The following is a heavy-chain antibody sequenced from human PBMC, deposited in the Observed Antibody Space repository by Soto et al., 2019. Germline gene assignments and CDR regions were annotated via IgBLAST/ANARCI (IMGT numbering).Heavy chain of an antibody. J-gene: IGHJ5*02. CDR1: GGSISSYY. CDR2: IYYSGST. D-gene: IGHD2-2*01. Sequence: PSETLSLTCTVSGGSISSYYWSWIRQPPGKGLEWIGYIYYSGSTNYNPSLKSRVTISVDTSKNQFSLKLSSVTAADTAVYYCEREERYCSSTSCCANWFDPWGQGTLVTVSS. CDR3: EREERYCSSTSCCANWFDP. V-gene: IGHV4-59*01.